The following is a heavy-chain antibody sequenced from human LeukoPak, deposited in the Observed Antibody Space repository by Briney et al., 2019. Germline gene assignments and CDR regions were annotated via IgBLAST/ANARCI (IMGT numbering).Heavy chain of an antibody. D-gene: IGHD1-26*01. CDR2: INPNSGGT. CDR3: AREGPIVGATHLVDY. CDR1: GYTFTDYY. Sequence: GASVKVSCKASGYTFTDYYVHWVRQAPGQGLEGMGWINPNSGGTNYAQKFQGRVTMTRDTSISTAYMELSRLRSDDTAVYYCAREGPIVGATHLVDYWGQGTLVTVSS. V-gene: IGHV1-2*02. J-gene: IGHJ4*02.